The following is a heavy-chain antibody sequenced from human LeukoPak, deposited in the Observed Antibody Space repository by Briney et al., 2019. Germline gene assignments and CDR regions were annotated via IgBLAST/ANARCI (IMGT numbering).Heavy chain of an antibody. CDR2: IYTSGST. V-gene: IGHV4-4*07. CDR3: ARDSSWYYYNGGVSWFDP. J-gene: IGHJ5*02. CDR1: GGSISSYY. Sequence: SETLSLTCTVSGGSISSYYWSWIRQPAGKGLEWIGRIYTSGSTNYNPSLKSRVTISVDTSKNQFSLKLSSVTAADTAVYYCARDSSWYYYNGGVSWFDPWGQGTLVTVSS. D-gene: IGHD6-13*01.